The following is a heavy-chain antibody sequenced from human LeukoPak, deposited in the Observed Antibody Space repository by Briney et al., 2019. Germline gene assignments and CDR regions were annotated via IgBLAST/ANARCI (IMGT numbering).Heavy chain of an antibody. J-gene: IGHJ4*02. CDR2: INPNSGGT. CDR1: GYTFTSYG. V-gene: IGHV1-2*06. CDR3: AREREFGGVIADY. Sequence: ASVKVSCKASGYTFTSYGISWVRQAPGQGLEWMGRINPNSGGTNYAQKFQGRVTMTRDASISTAYMELSRLRSDDTAVYYCAREREFGGVIADYWGQGTLVTVSS. D-gene: IGHD3-16*01.